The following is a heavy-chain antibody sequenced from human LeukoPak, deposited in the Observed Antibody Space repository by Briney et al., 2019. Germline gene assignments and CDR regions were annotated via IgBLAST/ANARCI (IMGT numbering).Heavy chain of an antibody. D-gene: IGHD3-22*01. CDR2: ISTSSSFR. V-gene: IGHV3-21*01. J-gene: IGHJ6*02. Sequence: GGSLRLSCAASGFTFSSYSVNWVRQAPGKGLEWVSSISTSSSFRYYADSVKGRFTISRDNAKNSLYLQMNSLRAEDTAVYYCARDRYYDSSGYYPLLYNYYYYGMDVWGQGTTVTVSS. CDR3: ARDRYYDSSGYYPLLYNYYYYGMDV. CDR1: GFTFSSYS.